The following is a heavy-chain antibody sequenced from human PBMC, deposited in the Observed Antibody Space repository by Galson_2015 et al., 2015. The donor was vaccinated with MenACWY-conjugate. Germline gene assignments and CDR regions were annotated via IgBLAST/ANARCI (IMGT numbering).Heavy chain of an antibody. D-gene: IGHD1-1*01. V-gene: IGHV1-69*13. J-gene: IGHJ4*02. Sequence: SVKVSCKASGGAFSKTFNWVRQAPGQGLEWMGQFLPNYGTSKSARKFEGRGTISADEYTSTDYMDLSSLTSDDTAVYYCAGYAMYNTVDHFDYCGQETLVTVSS. CDR2: FLPNYGTS. CDR1: GGAFSKT. CDR3: AGYAMYNTVDHFDY.